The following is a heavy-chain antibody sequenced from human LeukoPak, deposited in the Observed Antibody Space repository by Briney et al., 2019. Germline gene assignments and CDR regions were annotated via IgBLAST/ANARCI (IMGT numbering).Heavy chain of an antibody. CDR1: GFTLSGSA. CDR2: VRSRANSYAT. J-gene: IGHJ3*02. D-gene: IGHD3-22*01. Sequence: GGSLKLSCAASGFTLSGSAMHWDRQASGKGLEWVGRVRSRANSYATAYAASVKGRFTISRDDSKNTTYLQMNSLKTEDTAVYYCTRLSLVSYDNSGYPTNAFDIWGQGTMVTVSS. V-gene: IGHV3-73*01. CDR3: TRLSLVSYDNSGYPTNAFDI.